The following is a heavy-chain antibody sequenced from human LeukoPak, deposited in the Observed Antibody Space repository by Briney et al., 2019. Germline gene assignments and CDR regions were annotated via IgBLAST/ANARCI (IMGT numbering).Heavy chain of an antibody. CDR1: GFTVITND. J-gene: IGHJ4*02. V-gene: IGHV3-53*01. Sequence: GGSLRLSCAASGFTVITNDMTWVRQAPGKGLEWVLVLYSDGNIKYADSVQGRFTISRDNSKNTLYLEMNSLSPDDTAVYYCARGVEPLAANTLAYWGQGTLVTVSS. CDR2: LYSDGNI. CDR3: ARGVEPLAANTLAY. D-gene: IGHD1-14*01.